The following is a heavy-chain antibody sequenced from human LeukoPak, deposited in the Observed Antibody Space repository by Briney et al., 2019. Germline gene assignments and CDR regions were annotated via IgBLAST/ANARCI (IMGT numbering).Heavy chain of an antibody. CDR2: ISGSGSST. D-gene: IGHD6-19*01. CDR1: GFTFSSYA. J-gene: IGHJ4*02. CDR3: AKDRSSSGWYASFFDY. V-gene: IGHV3-23*01. Sequence: PGGSLRLSCAASGFTFSSYAMSWVRQAPGKGLEWVSAISGSGSSTYYADSVKGRFTISRDNSKNTLYLQMNSLRAEDTAVYYCAKDRSSSGWYASFFDYWGQGTLVTVSS.